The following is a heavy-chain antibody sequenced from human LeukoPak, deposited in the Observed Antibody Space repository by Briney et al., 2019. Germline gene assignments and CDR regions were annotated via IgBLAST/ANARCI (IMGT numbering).Heavy chain of an antibody. V-gene: IGHV1-58*02. CDR3: ARDLGYGDRETDAFDI. D-gene: IGHD4-17*01. CDR1: GFTFTSSA. CDR2: IVVGSGNT. J-gene: IGHJ3*02. Sequence: SVKVSCKASGFTFTSSAMQWVRQARGQRLEWIGWIVVGSGNTNYAQKFQERVTITRDMSTSTAYMELSSLRSEDTAVYYCARDLGYGDRETDAFDIWGQGTMVTVSS.